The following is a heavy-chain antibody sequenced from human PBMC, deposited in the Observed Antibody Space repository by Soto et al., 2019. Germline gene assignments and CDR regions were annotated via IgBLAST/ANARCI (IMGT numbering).Heavy chain of an antibody. Sequence: SETLSLTCAVNGGSFSGYYWSWIRQPPGKGLEWIGEINQSGSTNHNPSLKSRVTISVDTSKNQFSLKLSSVTAADTAVYYCARGQGVVVPAAIPSYYMDVWGKGTTVTVSS. CDR2: INQSGST. J-gene: IGHJ6*03. V-gene: IGHV4-34*01. D-gene: IGHD2-2*02. CDR1: GGSFSGYY. CDR3: ARGQGVVVPAAIPSYYMDV.